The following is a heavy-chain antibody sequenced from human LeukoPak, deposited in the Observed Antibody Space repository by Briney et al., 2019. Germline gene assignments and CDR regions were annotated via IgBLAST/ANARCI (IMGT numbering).Heavy chain of an antibody. Sequence: PGGSLTLSCAASGLTFANYAMSWVRQAPGKGLKWVSAISDSGYNTYSADSVRGRFTISRDNSRNTLYLQMNTLSPDDTAVYYCAKLYGSGTYNNYFHYWGQGTLVTVSS. CDR2: ISDSGYNT. D-gene: IGHD3-10*01. J-gene: IGHJ4*02. V-gene: IGHV3-23*01. CDR3: AKLYGSGTYNNYFHY. CDR1: GLTFANYA.